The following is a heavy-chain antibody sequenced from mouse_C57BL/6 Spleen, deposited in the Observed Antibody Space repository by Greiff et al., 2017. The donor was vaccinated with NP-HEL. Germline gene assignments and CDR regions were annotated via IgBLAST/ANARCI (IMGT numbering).Heavy chain of an antibody. Sequence: EVMLVESGAELVKPGASVKLSCTASGFNIKDYYMHWVKQRTEQGLEWIGRIDPEDGETKYAPKFQGKATITADTSSNTAYLQLSSLTSEDTAVYYCARYSGSSDWFAYWGQGTLVTVSA. CDR2: IDPEDGET. CDR1: GFNIKDYY. CDR3: ARYSGSSDWFAY. V-gene: IGHV14-2*01. J-gene: IGHJ3*01. D-gene: IGHD1-3*01.